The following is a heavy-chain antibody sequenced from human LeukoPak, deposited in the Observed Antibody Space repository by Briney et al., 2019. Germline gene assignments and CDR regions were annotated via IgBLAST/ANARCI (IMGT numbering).Heavy chain of an antibody. J-gene: IGHJ6*03. Sequence: PGGSLRLSCAASGFTFSSYEMNWVRQAPGKGLEWVSSITTSSTYTFYADSVKGRFTISRDNAKNSLYLQMNSLRAEDTAVYYCARDPYSGGYGDSYYYYMDVWGKGTTVTISS. CDR1: GFTFSSYE. CDR3: ARDPYSGGYGDSYYYYMDV. CDR2: ITTSSTYT. V-gene: IGHV3-21*01. D-gene: IGHD1-26*01.